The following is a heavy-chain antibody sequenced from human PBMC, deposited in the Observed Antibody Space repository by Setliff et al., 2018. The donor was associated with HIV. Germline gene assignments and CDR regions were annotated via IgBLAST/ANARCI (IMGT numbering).Heavy chain of an antibody. Sequence: SETLSLTCTVSGGSIRSHYWSWIRQPPGKRLEWIGYIYYRGSTNYNPSLKSRVTISVDTAKKQFSLKLSSVTAADTAVYYCARLRGSYDFSNWFDPWGQGTQVTVSS. J-gene: IGHJ5*02. CDR2: IYYRGST. D-gene: IGHD3-3*01. CDR3: ARLRGSYDFSNWFDP. CDR1: GGSIRSHY. V-gene: IGHV4-59*11.